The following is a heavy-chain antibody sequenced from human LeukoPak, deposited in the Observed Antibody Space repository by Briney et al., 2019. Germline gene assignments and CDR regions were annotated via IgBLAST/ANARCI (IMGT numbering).Heavy chain of an antibody. CDR1: GVSISRCC. J-gene: IGHJ4*02. D-gene: IGHD1-1*01. CDR2: IYSGVPT. Sequence: SETLSLTCTTSGVSISRCCWSWVRQPPGKGLEWIGNIYSGVPTYFNPSLKSRVIISVDTSKNQFSLNLTSVTAADTAMYYCVQTTGWPGFDYWGQGILVTVSS. CDR3: VQTTGWPGFDY. V-gene: IGHV4-4*09.